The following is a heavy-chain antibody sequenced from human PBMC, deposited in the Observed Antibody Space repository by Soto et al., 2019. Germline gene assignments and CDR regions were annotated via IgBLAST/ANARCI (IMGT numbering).Heavy chain of an antibody. CDR2: ISSSSSTI. D-gene: IGHD3-22*01. J-gene: IGHJ4*02. CDR3: ARGRYYYDSSGYSFDY. Sequence: PGGSRRRSCAASGFTFSSYIMNWVRQAPGKGLEWVSYISSSSSTIYYADSVKGRFTISRDNAKNSLYLQMNSLRDEDTAVYYCARGRYYYDSSGYSFDYWGQGTLVTVSS. V-gene: IGHV3-48*02. CDR1: GFTFSSYI.